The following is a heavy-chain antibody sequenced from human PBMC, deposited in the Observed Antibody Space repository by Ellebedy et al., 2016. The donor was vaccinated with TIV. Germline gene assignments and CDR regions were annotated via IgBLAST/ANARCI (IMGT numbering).Heavy chain of an antibody. D-gene: IGHD3-10*01. CDR1: GFTFSDSS. CDR3: ARDVKRRFGELQYFYFYYMDV. CDR2: ISSRGQIT. Sequence: GGSLRLXCAASGFTFSDSSMNWVRQAPGKGLEWVAYISSRGQITLYADSLKGRFTVSRDNAMNSLFLQMNSLRDEDTAVYFCARDVKRRFGELQYFYFYYMDVWGKGTTVTVSS. J-gene: IGHJ6*03. V-gene: IGHV3-48*02.